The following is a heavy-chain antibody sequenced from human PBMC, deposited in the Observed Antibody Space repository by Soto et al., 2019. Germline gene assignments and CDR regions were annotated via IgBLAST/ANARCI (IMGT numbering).Heavy chain of an antibody. CDR2: FDPEDGET. CDR1: GYTLTELS. Sequence: ASVKVSCKVSGYTLTELSMHWVRQAPGKGLEWMGGFDPEDGETIYAQKFQGRATMTEDTTTDTAYMELSSLRSEDTAVYYCATVSSRYFDWSSDYWGQGTLVTVSS. CDR3: ATVSSRYFDWSSDY. J-gene: IGHJ4*02. V-gene: IGHV1-24*01. D-gene: IGHD3-9*01.